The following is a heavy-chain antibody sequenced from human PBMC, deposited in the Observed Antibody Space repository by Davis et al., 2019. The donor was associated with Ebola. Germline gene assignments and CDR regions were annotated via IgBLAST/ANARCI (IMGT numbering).Heavy chain of an antibody. CDR3: ARVRWYSSSWKKRLWYFDL. Sequence: AASVKVSCKASGYTFTSYGISWVRQAPGQGLEWMGWISAYNGNTNYAQKLQGRVTMTRNTSISTAYMELSSLRSEDTAVYYCARVRWYSSSWKKRLWYFDLWGQGTLVTVSS. J-gene: IGHJ2*01. CDR1: GYTFTSYG. D-gene: IGHD6-13*01. V-gene: IGHV1-18*01. CDR2: ISAYNGNT.